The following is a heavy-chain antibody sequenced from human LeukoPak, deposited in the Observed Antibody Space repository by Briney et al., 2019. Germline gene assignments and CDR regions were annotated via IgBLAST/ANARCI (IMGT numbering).Heavy chain of an antibody. V-gene: IGHV4-59*01. D-gene: IGHD3-10*01. CDR1: GGSISPYY. CDR2: ISYSGST. J-gene: IGHJ3*02. Sequence: SETLSLTCTVSGGSISPYYWSWLRQPPGKGLEWIGYISYSGSTKNNPSLKSRVTISVDTSKNQFSLKLTSVTAADTAVYYCAKEGAESFPDAFDIWGQGTMITVSS. CDR3: AKEGAESFPDAFDI.